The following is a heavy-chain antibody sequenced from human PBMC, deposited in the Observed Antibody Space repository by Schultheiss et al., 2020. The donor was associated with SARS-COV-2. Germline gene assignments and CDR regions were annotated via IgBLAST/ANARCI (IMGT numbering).Heavy chain of an antibody. D-gene: IGHD3-10*01. Sequence: GGSLRLSCAASGFTFSSYWMSWVRQAPGKGLEWVSAISGSGGSTYYADSVKGRFTISRDNSKNTLYLQMNSLRAEDTAVYYCARDRDRMVRGDPGDYWGQGTLVTVSS. CDR1: GFTFSSYW. J-gene: IGHJ4*02. CDR2: ISGSGGST. V-gene: IGHV3-23*01. CDR3: ARDRDRMVRGDPGDY.